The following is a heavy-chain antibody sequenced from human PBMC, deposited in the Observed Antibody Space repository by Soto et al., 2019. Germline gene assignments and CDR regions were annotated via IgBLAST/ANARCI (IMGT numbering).Heavy chain of an antibody. D-gene: IGHD3-10*01. V-gene: IGHV1-2*02. CDR3: ARSYYGSGSYDY. J-gene: IGHJ4*02. Sequence: ASVKVSCKASGYTFTGYYMHWVRQAPGQGLEWMGWINPNSGGTNYAQKFQGRVTMTRDTSISTAYMELSRLRSDDTAVYYCARSYYGSGSYDYWGQGTPVTVSS. CDR2: INPNSGGT. CDR1: GYTFTGYY.